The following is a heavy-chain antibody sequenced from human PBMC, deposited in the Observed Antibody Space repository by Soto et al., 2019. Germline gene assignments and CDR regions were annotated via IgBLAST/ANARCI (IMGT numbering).Heavy chain of an antibody. J-gene: IGHJ6*02. Sequence: PSETLSLTCTVSGGSSSSSYWSWIRQPPGKGLEWIGYIYYSGSTNYNPSLKSRVTISVDTSKIQFSLKLSSVTAADTAVYYCARVWYARGSCGMDVWGQGTTVTVSS. D-gene: IGHD1-26*01. CDR1: GGSSSSSY. V-gene: IGHV4-59*01. CDR2: IYYSGST. CDR3: ARVWYARGSCGMDV.